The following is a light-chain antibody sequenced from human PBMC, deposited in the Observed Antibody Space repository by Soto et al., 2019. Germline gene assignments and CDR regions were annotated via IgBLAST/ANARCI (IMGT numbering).Light chain of an antibody. CDR2: GNN. J-gene: IGLJ1*01. V-gene: IGLV1-40*01. Sequence: YVKTQQPSVSRAPGKRVTISCTGSSSDIGAGYDVHWYQQLPGTAPKLLIYGNNNRPSGVPDRFSGSKSGTSASLAITGLQAEDEADYYCQSYDTSLTVSYGFGTWTKVAVL. CDR1: SSDIGAGYD. CDR3: QSYDTSLTVSYG.